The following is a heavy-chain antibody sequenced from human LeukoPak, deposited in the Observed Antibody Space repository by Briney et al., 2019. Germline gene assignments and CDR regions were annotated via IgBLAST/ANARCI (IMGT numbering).Heavy chain of an antibody. D-gene: IGHD6-6*01. CDR2: IYHSGST. CDR3: ARVVRGNFQH. V-gene: IGHV4-4*02. J-gene: IGHJ1*01. CDR1: GGSISSSNW. Sequence: SETLSLTCAVSGGSISSSNWWSWVRQPPGKGLEWIGEIYHSGSTNYNPSLKGRVTISVDKSKNQFSLKLSSVTAADTAVYYCARVVRGNFQHWGQGTLVTVSS.